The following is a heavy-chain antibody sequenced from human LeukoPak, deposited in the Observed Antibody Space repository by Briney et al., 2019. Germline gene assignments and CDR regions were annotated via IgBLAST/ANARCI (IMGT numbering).Heavy chain of an antibody. D-gene: IGHD3-22*01. Sequence: GGSLRLSCAASGFTFSSYDMNWVRQAPGKGLGWDSSISSSSSYIYYADSVKGRYTSSRDNAKNSLYLQMNSMRAEDTAVYCCARVKDYYDSSGGYWGQGTLVTVSS. CDR2: ISSSSSYI. J-gene: IGHJ4*02. CDR1: GFTFSSYD. CDR3: ARVKDYYDSSGGY. V-gene: IGHV3-21*01.